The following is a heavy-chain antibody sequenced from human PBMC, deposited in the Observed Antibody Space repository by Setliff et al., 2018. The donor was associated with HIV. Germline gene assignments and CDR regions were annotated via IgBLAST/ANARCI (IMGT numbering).Heavy chain of an antibody. CDR2: IIPSGGST. CDR1: GYTFTKSI. J-gene: IGHJ4*02. D-gene: IGHD3-3*01. V-gene: IGHV1-46*01. CDR3: ARDGASGSGYYWADY. Sequence: EASVKVSCKASGYTFTKSIIHWVRQAPGQGLEWMGAIIPSGGSTGYAEKFQARVTLTRDTSTSTVYMELSGLREEDTAVYYCARDGASGSGYYWADYWGQGTLVTVSS.